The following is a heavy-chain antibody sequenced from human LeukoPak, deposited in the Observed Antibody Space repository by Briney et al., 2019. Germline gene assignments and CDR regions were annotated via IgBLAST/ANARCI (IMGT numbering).Heavy chain of an antibody. J-gene: IGHJ6*02. V-gene: IGHV3-30*03. CDR1: GFTFSNYG. Sequence: GRSLRLSCAASGFTFSNYGMHWVRQAPGKGLEWVAVISYDGSNKYYADSVKGRFTISRDNSKNTLYLQMNSLRAEDTAVYYCARDQVEYSSGWPSWYYGMDVWGQGTTVTVSS. D-gene: IGHD6-19*01. CDR3: ARDQVEYSSGWPSWYYGMDV. CDR2: ISYDGSNK.